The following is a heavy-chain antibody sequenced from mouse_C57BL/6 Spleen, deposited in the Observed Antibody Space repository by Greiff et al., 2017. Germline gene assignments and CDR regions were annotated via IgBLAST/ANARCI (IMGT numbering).Heavy chain of an antibody. Sequence: EVKVVESGGGLVKPGGSLKLSCAASGFTFSSYAMSWVRQTPEKRLEWVATISDGGSYTYYPDNVKGRFTISRDNAKNNLYLQMSHLKSEDTAMYYCASNYYYGSSPFAYWGQGTLVTVSA. D-gene: IGHD1-1*01. V-gene: IGHV5-4*03. CDR2: ISDGGSYT. CDR1: GFTFSSYA. J-gene: IGHJ3*01. CDR3: ASNYYYGSSPFAY.